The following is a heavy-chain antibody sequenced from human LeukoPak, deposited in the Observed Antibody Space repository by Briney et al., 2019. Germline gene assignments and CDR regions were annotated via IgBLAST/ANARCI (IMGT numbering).Heavy chain of an antibody. V-gene: IGHV3-9*01. Sequence: PDRSLRLPCAASVFPFDQYAMHWARQAPGKGLEWVSGISWNSGSIRYADSVKGRFTISRDNAKHSLYLQMNSRRAENTAWYYCAKSRVAALPDAFDICGEGETVTASS. CDR3: AKSRVAALPDAFDI. J-gene: IGHJ3*02. D-gene: IGHD6-6*01. CDR2: ISWNSGSI. CDR1: VFPFDQYA.